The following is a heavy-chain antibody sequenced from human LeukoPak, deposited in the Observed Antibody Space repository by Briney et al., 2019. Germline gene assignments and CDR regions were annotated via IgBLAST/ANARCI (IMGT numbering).Heavy chain of an antibody. J-gene: IGHJ3*02. Sequence: SVKVSCKASGYTFTNYYMHWVRQAPGQGLEWMGGIIPIFGTANYAQKFQGRVTITADESTSTAYMELSSLRSEDTAVYYCARGRYDILTGYLDAFDIWGQGTMVTVSS. CDR2: IIPIFGTA. CDR3: ARGRYDILTGYLDAFDI. D-gene: IGHD3-9*01. CDR1: GYTFTNYY. V-gene: IGHV1-69*13.